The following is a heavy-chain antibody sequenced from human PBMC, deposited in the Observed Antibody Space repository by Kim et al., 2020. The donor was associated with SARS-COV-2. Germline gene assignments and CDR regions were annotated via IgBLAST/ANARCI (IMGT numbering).Heavy chain of an antibody. CDR2: TYYRSKWYN. Sequence: SQTLSLTCAISGDSVSSNSAAWNWIRQSPSRGLEWLGRTYYRSKWYNDYAVSVKSRITINPDTSKNQFSLQLNSVTPEDTAVYYCARVIAARPDAAYGMDVWGQGTTVTVSS. J-gene: IGHJ6*02. CDR1: GDSVSSNSAA. CDR3: ARVIAARPDAAYGMDV. D-gene: IGHD6-6*01. V-gene: IGHV6-1*01.